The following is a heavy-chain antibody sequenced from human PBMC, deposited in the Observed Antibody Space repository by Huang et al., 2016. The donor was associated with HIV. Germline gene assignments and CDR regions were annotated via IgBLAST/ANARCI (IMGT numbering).Heavy chain of an antibody. V-gene: IGHV4-34*02. D-gene: IGHD3-22*01. J-gene: IGHJ3*02. CDR3: ARMFKYDSGGYWGNDAFDI. CDR2: MSDSGRT. CDR1: GGSFSGHS. Sequence: QVQLQQWGAELLKPSETLSLTCAVSGGSFSGHSWTWIRQPPGRGLEWIGEMSDSGRTTYNPSLKSRVTISGDTSQSQFSLKLNSVTAADTAIYYCARMFKYDSGGYWGNDAFDIWGQGTMVTVSS.